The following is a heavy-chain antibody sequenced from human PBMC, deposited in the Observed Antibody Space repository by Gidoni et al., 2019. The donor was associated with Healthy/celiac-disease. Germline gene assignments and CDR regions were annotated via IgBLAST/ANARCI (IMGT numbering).Heavy chain of an antibody. CDR1: AGSISSRSYY. CDR3: ARRRPPAAGTGWFDP. CDR2: IYYSGST. D-gene: IGHD6-13*01. V-gene: IGHV4-39*01. Sequence: QLQLQESGPGLVKPSETLSLTCTVSAGSISSRSYYWGWIRQPPGKGLEWIGSIYYSGSTYYNPSLKSRVTISVDTSKNQFSLKLSSVTAADTAVYYCARRRPPAAGTGWFDPWGQGTLVTVSS. J-gene: IGHJ5*02.